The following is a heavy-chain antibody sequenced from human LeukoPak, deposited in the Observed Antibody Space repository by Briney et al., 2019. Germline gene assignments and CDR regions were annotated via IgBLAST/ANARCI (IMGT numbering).Heavy chain of an antibody. CDR2: ISGSGGST. J-gene: IGHJ4*02. D-gene: IGHD3-3*01. CDR1: GFTFSSYA. V-gene: IGHV3-23*01. Sequence: GGSLRLSCAASGFTFSSYAMSWVRQAPGKGLEWVSAISGSGGSTYYADSVKGRFTISRDNSKNTLYLQMNSLRAEDTAVYYCAKDPFVYDFWSGYTKPRYYFDYWGQGTPVTVSS. CDR3: AKDPFVYDFWSGYTKPRYYFDY.